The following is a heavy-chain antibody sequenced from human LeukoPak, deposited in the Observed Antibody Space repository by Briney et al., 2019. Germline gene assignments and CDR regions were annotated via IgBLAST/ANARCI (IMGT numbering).Heavy chain of an antibody. CDR2: IHIYRGNT. CDR1: GYSPTNYG. Sequence: ASVKVSCKASGYSPTNYGISWVRQAPGQGLEWMGWIHIYRGNTNYAQKFQGRVTMTTDTSTSTVYMEVRGLRSDDTAMYYCARDVGITVADSFDPWGQGTLVTVSS. CDR3: ARDVGITVADSFDP. D-gene: IGHD6-13*01. V-gene: IGHV1-18*01. J-gene: IGHJ5*02.